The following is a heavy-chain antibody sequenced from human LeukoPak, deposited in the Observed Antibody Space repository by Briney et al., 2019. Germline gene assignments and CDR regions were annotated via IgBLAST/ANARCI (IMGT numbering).Heavy chain of an antibody. CDR2: ISGNGRNT. D-gene: IGHD2-15*01. CDR1: GFTFSSYW. Sequence: GGSLRLSCAASGFTFSSYWMSWVRQAPGKGLEWVSTISGNGRNTYYADSVKGRFTISRDNSKITLYLEMNSLRAEDTAVYYCARGRGVYGYWYFDLWGRGTLVTVSS. V-gene: IGHV3-23*01. J-gene: IGHJ2*01. CDR3: ARGRGVYGYWYFDL.